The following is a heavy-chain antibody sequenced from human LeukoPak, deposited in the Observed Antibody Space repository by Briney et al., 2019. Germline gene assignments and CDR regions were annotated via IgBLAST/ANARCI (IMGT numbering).Heavy chain of an antibody. CDR1: GGSMSSYC. CDR3: AGGRWLQYDDY. CDR2: IYYSGST. J-gene: IGHJ4*02. D-gene: IGHD5-24*01. Sequence: SETLSLTCTVSGGSMSSYCWSRIRQAPAKGLEWIGYIYYSGSTNYNPSLKSRVAISVDTSKSQFSLELNSVTAADTAVYYCAGGRWLQYDDYWGQGTLVTVSS. V-gene: IGHV4-59*01.